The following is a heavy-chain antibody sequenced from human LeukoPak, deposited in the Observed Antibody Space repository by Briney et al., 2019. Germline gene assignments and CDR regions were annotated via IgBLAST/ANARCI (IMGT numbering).Heavy chain of an antibody. J-gene: IGHJ6*02. V-gene: IGHV3-48*02. CDR2: ISSSSNTI. Sequence: PGGSLRLSCAASGFTFSSYSMNWVRQAPGKGLEWVAYISSSSNTIYHADSVKGRFTISRDNAKNSLYLQMNSLRDEDTAVYYCALGTINKDFYFGMDVWGQGTTVTVSS. CDR1: GFTFSSYS. CDR3: ALGTINKDFYFGMDV. D-gene: IGHD2-8*01.